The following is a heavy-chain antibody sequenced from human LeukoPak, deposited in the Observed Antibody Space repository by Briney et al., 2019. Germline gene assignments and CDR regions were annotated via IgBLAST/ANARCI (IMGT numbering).Heavy chain of an antibody. CDR2: INQDGSEK. D-gene: IGHD3-10*01. Sequence: ETLSLTCTVSGGSISSYYWSWVRQAPGKGLEWVANINQDGSEKYYVDSVKGRFTISRDNAKNSLYLQMNSLRAEDTAVYYCARDYVSGSFGPWGQGTLVTVSS. J-gene: IGHJ5*02. V-gene: IGHV3-7*01. CDR3: ARDYVSGSFGP. CDR1: GGSISSYY.